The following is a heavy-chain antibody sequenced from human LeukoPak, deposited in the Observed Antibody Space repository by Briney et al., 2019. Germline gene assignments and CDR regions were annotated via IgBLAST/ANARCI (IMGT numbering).Heavy chain of an antibody. CDR1: GFTFSDYD. CDR2: ISNDGINE. J-gene: IGHJ6*02. Sequence: GGSLRLSCAASGFTFSDYDMNWVRQAPGKGLEWVALISNDGINEYHEDSVKGRFSISRDNSKNTLYLQMNSLRAEDTAVYYCAREDSGYDRGDYFYYAMDVWGQGTTVTVSS. CDR3: AREDSGYDRGDYFYYAMDV. V-gene: IGHV3-30*04. D-gene: IGHD5-12*01.